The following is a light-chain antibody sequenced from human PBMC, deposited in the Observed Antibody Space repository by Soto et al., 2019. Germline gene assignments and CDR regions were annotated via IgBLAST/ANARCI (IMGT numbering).Light chain of an antibody. CDR1: QSLGGN. V-gene: IGKV3-20*01. J-gene: IGKJ1*01. CDR3: QQYGSSPRAWT. CDR2: GAS. Sequence: EIVMTQSPATLAVSPGDTATLSCRASQSLGGNLAWYQQKPGQGPRLLIYGASSRATGIPDRFSGSGSGTDFTLTISRLEPEDFAVYYCQQYGSSPRAWTFGQGTKVDIK.